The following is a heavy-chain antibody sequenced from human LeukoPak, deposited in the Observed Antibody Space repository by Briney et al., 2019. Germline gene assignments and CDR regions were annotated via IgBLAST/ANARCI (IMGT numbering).Heavy chain of an antibody. J-gene: IGHJ3*02. CDR3: ARVFGVVIDAFDI. CDR2: INPNSGGT. V-gene: IGHV1-2*02. CDR1: GYTFTGYY. Sequence: GGSVKVSCKASGYTFTGYYMHWVRQAPGQGLEWMGWINPNSGGTNYAQKFQGRVTMTRDTSISTAYMELSRLRSDDTAVYYCARVFGVVIDAFDIWGQGTMVTVSS. D-gene: IGHD3-3*01.